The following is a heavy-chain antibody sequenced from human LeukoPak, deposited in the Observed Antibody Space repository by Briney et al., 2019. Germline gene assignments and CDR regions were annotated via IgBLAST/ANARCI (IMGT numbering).Heavy chain of an antibody. D-gene: IGHD3-22*01. CDR3: ARDHPAYYYDSNGCDSFDY. Sequence: SETLSLTCTVSGGSISSYYWSWIRQPPGKGLEWIGSIFYSGSTYYNPSLKSRVTISVDTSKNQFSLKLSSVTAADTAVYYCARDHPAYYYDSNGCDSFDYWGQGTLVTVSS. CDR2: IFYSGST. J-gene: IGHJ4*02. V-gene: IGHV4-59*12. CDR1: GGSISSYY.